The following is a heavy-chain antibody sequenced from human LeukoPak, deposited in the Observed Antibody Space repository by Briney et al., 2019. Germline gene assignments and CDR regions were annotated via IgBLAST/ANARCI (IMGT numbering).Heavy chain of an antibody. CDR2: IRYDGSND. D-gene: IGHD3-10*01. CDR1: GFTFSTYG. J-gene: IGHJ5*02. Sequence: PGGSLRLSCAASGFTFSTYGMRWVRQAPGKGLEWVAFIRYDGSNDYYAESVKGRFTISRDNYKNTMYLQMNSLRAEDTAVYYCAKDPTQYYSGSGSSSLFDPWGQGTLVTVSS. CDR3: AKDPTQYYSGSGSSSLFDP. V-gene: IGHV3-30*02.